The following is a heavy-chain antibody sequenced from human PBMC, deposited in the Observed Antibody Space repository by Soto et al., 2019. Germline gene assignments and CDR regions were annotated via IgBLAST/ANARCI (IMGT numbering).Heavy chain of an antibody. CDR2: IIPILGMA. CDR1: GGTFSSYT. J-gene: IGHJ4*02. CDR3: ATLYLPAMVDY. V-gene: IGHV1-69*02. Sequence: QVQLVQSGAEVKKPGYSVKVSCKASGGTFSSYTISWVRQAPGQGLEWMGRIIPILGMANYAQKFQVRVTITADKCTSTAYMGLSSLRSEDPAVYYCATLYLPAMVDYWGRVTLVTVSS. D-gene: IGHD5-18*01.